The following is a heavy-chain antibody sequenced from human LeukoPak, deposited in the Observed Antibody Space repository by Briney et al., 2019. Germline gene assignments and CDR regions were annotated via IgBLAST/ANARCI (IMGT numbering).Heavy chain of an antibody. V-gene: IGHV1-24*01. CDR3: AREYQSGSSSDY. CDR1: GYTLTGLS. D-gene: IGHD6-6*01. CDR2: FDPEDGET. J-gene: IGHJ4*02. Sequence: AASVKVSCKVSGYTLTGLSMHWVRQAPGKGLEWMGGFDPEDGETIYAQKFQGRVTITADKSTSTAYMELSSLRSEDTAVYYCAREYQSGSSSDYWGQGTLVTVSS.